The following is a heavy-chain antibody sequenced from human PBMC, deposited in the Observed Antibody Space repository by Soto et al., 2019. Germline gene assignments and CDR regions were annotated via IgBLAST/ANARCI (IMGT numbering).Heavy chain of an antibody. Sequence: QVQLVESGGGVVQPGRSLRLSCAASGFTISGYAMHWVRQAPGKGLDWVAVISYDGSNKYYADSVKGRFTISRDNSKNTLYLQMNSLRAEDTAVYYCARDQGYSSFDYWGQGTLVTVSS. V-gene: IGHV3-30-3*01. D-gene: IGHD6-13*01. CDR2: ISYDGSNK. CDR1: GFTISGYA. CDR3: ARDQGYSSFDY. J-gene: IGHJ4*02.